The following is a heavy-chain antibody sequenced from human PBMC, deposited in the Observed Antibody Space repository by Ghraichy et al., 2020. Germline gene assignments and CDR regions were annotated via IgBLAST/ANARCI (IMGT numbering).Heavy chain of an antibody. CDR1: GFSFSDHH. CDR2: IRKRVNSYTT. J-gene: IGHJ5*02. V-gene: IGHV3-72*01. D-gene: IGHD3/OR15-3a*01. Sequence: GGSLRLSCAASGFSFSDHHMDWVRQAPGKGLEWVGRIRKRVNSYTTEYAASVKGRFTISRDDSKNSLYLKMNTLEAEDTAVYYCTSLVIQSAIGPNWFDPWGQGTLVTVSS. CDR3: TSLVIQSAIGPNWFDP.